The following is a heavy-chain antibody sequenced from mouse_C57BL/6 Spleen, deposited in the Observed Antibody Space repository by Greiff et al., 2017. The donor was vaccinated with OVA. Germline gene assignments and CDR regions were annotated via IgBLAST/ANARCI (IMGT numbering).Heavy chain of an antibody. J-gene: IGHJ1*03. V-gene: IGHV6-6*01. CDR2: IRNKANNHAT. D-gene: IGHD4-1*01. CDR1: GFTFSDAW. CDR3: TGPNGDWYFDV. Sequence: EVQGVESGGGLVQPGGSMKLSCAASGFTFSDAWMDWVRQSPEKGLEWVAEIRNKANNHATYYAVSVKGRFTISRDDCKSCVYLQMNSLRAEDTGIYYCTGPNGDWYFDVWGTGTTVTVSS.